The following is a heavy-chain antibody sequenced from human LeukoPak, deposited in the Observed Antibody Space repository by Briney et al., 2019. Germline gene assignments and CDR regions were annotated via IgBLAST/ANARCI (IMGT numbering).Heavy chain of an antibody. J-gene: IGHJ4*02. D-gene: IGHD2-2*01. CDR1: GGTFSSYA. V-gene: IGHV1-69*13. CDR3: ARDPLVVVPAAQDIVATEVDY. CDR2: IIPIFGTA. Sequence: GASVKVSCKASGGTFSSYAFSWVRQAPGQGLEWMGGIIPIFGTANYAQKFQGRVTITADESTSTAYMELSSLRSEDTAVYYCARDPLVVVPAAQDIVATEVDYWGQGTLVTVSS.